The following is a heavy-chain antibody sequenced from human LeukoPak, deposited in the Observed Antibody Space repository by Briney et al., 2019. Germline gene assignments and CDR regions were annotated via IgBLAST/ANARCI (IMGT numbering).Heavy chain of an antibody. J-gene: IGHJ6*03. CDR3: ARGGPGRSLTIVPERTKYYMDV. CDR1: GYTFTGYY. Sequence: ASAKVSCKASGYTFTGYYMHWVRQAPGQRLEWMGWINPNGADTNYAQKFQGRVTMTRDTSISTAYMELSRLRSDDTAVYYCARGGPGRSLTIVPERTKYYMDVWGKGATVTVSS. D-gene: IGHD1-26*01. CDR2: INPNGADT. V-gene: IGHV1-2*02.